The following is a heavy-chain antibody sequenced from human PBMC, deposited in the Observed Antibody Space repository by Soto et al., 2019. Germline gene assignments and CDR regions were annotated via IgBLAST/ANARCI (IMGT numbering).Heavy chain of an antibody. D-gene: IGHD5-18*01. CDR2: IVVGSGNT. V-gene: IGHV1-58*01. CDR1: GFTFTSSA. CDR3: AADRPKGYSGRYYYYGMDV. J-gene: IGHJ6*02. Sequence: ASVKVSCEASGFTFTSSAVQWVRQARGQRLEWIGWIVVGSGNTNYAQKFQERVTITRDMSTSTAYMELSSLRSEDTAVYYCAADRPKGYSGRYYYYGMDVWGPGSTVTV.